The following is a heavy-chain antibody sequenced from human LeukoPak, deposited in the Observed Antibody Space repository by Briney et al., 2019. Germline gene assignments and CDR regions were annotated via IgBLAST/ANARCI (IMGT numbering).Heavy chain of an antibody. Sequence: GGSLRLSCAASGFTFSSYWMSWVRQAPGKGLEWVANIKQDGSEKYYVDSVKGRFTISRDNAKNSLYLQMNNLRAEDTAVFYCARTPEAGHFDYWGQGTLVTVSS. CDR2: IKQDGSEK. CDR3: ARTPEAGHFDY. J-gene: IGHJ4*02. CDR1: GFTFSSYW. D-gene: IGHD6-13*01. V-gene: IGHV3-7*01.